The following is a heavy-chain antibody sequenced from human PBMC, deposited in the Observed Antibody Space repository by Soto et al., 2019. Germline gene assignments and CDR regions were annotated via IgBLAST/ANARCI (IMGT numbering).Heavy chain of an antibody. D-gene: IGHD3-22*01. CDR3: ARMKFDYYDSSGYLDY. J-gene: IGHJ4*02. V-gene: IGHV2-70*01. Sequence: SGPTLVNPTQTLTLTCTFSGFSLSTSGMCVSWIRQPPGKALEWLALIDWDDDKYYSTSLKTRLTISKDTSKNQVVLTMTNMDPVDTATYYCARMKFDYYDSSGYLDYWGQGTLVTVSS. CDR1: GFSLSTSGMC. CDR2: IDWDDDK.